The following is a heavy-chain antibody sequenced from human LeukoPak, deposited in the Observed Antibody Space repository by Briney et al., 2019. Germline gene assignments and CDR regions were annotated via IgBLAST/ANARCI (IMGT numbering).Heavy chain of an antibody. CDR3: ACYGIAPPY. CDR2: INNDGSST. D-gene: IGHD2-15*01. J-gene: IGHJ4*02. CDR1: GFTFSSYW. V-gene: IGHV3-74*01. Sequence: QPGGSLRLSYAASGFTFSSYWMHWVRQAPGKGLVWVSHINNDGSSTSYADSVKGRFTISRDNAKNTLYLQMNSLRTEDTAVYYCACYGIAPPYWGQGTLVTVSS.